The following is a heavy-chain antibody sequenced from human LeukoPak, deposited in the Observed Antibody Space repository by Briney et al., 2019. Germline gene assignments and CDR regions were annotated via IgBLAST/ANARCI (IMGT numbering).Heavy chain of an antibody. V-gene: IGHV3-33*01. Sequence: GGSLRLSCAASGFTFSSYGMHWVRQAPGKGLEWVAVIWYDGSNKYYADSVKGGFTISRDNSKNTLYLQMNSLRAEDTAVYYCARDPNYDFWSGYYGNYYGMDVWGQGTTVTVS. J-gene: IGHJ6*02. CDR3: ARDPNYDFWSGYYGNYYGMDV. D-gene: IGHD3-3*01. CDR2: IWYDGSNK. CDR1: GFTFSSYG.